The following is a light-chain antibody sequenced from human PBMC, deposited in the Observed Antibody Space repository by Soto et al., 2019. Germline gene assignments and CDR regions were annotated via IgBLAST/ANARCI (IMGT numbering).Light chain of an antibody. CDR3: QSFDSSLSSV. V-gene: IGLV1-40*01. Sequence: QSVLTQPPSVSGAPGQRVTISCTGSSSNIGAGYDVHWYQQLPGTAPKLLIYGNSNRPSGVPDRFSGSKSGTSASLAITGLQAEYEADYYCQSFDSSLSSVFGGGTQVTVL. J-gene: IGLJ7*01. CDR2: GNS. CDR1: SSNIGAGYD.